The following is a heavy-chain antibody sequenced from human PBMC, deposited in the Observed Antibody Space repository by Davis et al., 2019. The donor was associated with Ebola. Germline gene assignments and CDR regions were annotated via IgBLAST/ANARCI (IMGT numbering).Heavy chain of an antibody. J-gene: IGHJ6*04. CDR1: GFTFTSYF. CDR3: ARQRGIPGAWRMDV. D-gene: IGHD2-21*02. V-gene: IGHV5-10-1*01. Sequence: GESLKISCTGSGFTFTSYFINWVRQMPGKGLEWMGRIDPRDSYTNYRLSFQGRVALSVDKSINTAYLQWNTLEASDSAIYYCARQRGIPGAWRMDVWGKGTTVTVSS. CDR2: IDPRDSYT.